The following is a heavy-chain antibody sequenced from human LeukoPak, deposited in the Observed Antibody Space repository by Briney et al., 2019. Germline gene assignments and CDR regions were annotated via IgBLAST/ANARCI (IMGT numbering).Heavy chain of an antibody. CDR3: AREDCSGGSCSTYYYYYYGMDV. CDR2: INPSGGST. J-gene: IGHJ6*02. CDR1: GCTFTSYY. Sequence: ASVKVSCKASGCTFTSYYMHWVRQAPGQGLEWMGIINPSGGSTSYAQKFQGRVTMTRDTSTSTVYMELSSLRSEDTAVYYCAREDCSGGSCSTYYYYYYGMDVWGQGTTVTVSS. D-gene: IGHD2-15*01. V-gene: IGHV1-46*01.